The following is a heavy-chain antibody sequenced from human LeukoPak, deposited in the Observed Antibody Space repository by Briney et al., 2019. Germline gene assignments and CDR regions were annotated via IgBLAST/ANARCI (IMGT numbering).Heavy chain of an antibody. D-gene: IGHD1-1*01. Sequence: GGSLRLSCAGSGFTFTRHHINWVRQAPGKGLEWISSISGDSTYIHYADSVKGRFTISRDDAKNSLYLHMNSLRAEDTAVYYCARRTTSAFDIWGQGTMVTLSS. CDR3: ARRTTSAFDI. J-gene: IGHJ3*02. CDR2: ISGDSTYI. V-gene: IGHV3-21*01. CDR1: GFTFTRHH.